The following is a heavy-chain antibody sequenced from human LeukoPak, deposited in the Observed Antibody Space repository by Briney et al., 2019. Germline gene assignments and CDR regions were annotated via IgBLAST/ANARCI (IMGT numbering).Heavy chain of an antibody. Sequence: PGGSLRLSCAGSGFTFSSYEMNWVRQAPGKGLQWVSYISSSGNKIYYANSVKGRFTISRDNAKNSLSLQMNSLRVEDTAVYYCARGHRPQYTSVWDNLFDPWGQGTPVTGSS. D-gene: IGHD6-19*01. CDR2: ISSSGNKI. CDR3: ARGHRPQYTSVWDNLFDP. V-gene: IGHV3-48*03. J-gene: IGHJ5*02. CDR1: GFTFSSYE.